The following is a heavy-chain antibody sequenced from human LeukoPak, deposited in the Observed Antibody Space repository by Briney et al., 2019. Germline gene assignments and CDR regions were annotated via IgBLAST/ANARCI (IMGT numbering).Heavy chain of an antibody. J-gene: IGHJ6*03. CDR3: AKVDLSYHMDV. Sequence: GGSLRLSCGASGFTFSSYDMQWLRQAPGKGLEWVAFIPYDGSKKNYADTVKDRFTISRDNSKNTLYLQMNSLRGEDTAVYFCAKVDLSYHMDVWGKGTTVTVSS. CDR2: IPYDGSKK. CDR1: GFTFSSYD. V-gene: IGHV3-30*02.